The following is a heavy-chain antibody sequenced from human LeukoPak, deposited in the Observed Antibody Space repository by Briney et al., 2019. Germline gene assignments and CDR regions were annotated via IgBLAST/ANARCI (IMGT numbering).Heavy chain of an antibody. J-gene: IGHJ5*02. Sequence: PGGSLRLSCVASGFTFDIYWMSWVRQAPGKGLEWVSYISSSSSTIYYADSVKGRFTISRDNAKNSLYLQMNSLRAEDTAVYYCASHRGGDFLAWGQGTLVTVSS. V-gene: IGHV3-48*01. CDR1: GFTFDIYW. CDR3: ASHRGGDFLA. D-gene: IGHD3-3*01. CDR2: ISSSSSTI.